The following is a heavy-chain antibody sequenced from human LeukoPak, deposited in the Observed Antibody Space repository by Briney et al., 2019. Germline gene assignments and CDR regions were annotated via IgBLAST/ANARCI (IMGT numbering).Heavy chain of an antibody. CDR3: ARDSSVDIVVVPAAQHYGMDV. Sequence: GGSLRLSCAASGFTFSSYAMHWVRQAPGKGLEWVAVISYDGSNKYYADSVKGRFTISRDNSKNTLYLQMNSLRAEDTAVYYCARDSSVDIVVVPAAQHYGMDVWGQGTTVTVSS. V-gene: IGHV3-30-3*01. J-gene: IGHJ6*02. D-gene: IGHD2-2*03. CDR1: GFTFSSYA. CDR2: ISYDGSNK.